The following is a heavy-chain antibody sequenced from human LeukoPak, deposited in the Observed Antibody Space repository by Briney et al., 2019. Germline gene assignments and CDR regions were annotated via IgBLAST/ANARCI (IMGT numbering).Heavy chain of an antibody. D-gene: IGHD3-3*01. Sequence: ATVKVSCKASGYTFTGYYMHWVRQAPGQGLEWMGWINPNSGGTNYAQKFQGRVTMTRDTSISTAYMELSRLRSDDTAVYYCARGPITIFGVVIDYWGQGTLVTVSS. J-gene: IGHJ4*02. V-gene: IGHV1-2*02. CDR3: ARGPITIFGVVIDY. CDR1: GYTFTGYY. CDR2: INPNSGGT.